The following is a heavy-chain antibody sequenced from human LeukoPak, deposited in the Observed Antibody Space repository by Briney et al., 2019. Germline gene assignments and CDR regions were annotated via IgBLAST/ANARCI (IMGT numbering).Heavy chain of an antibody. CDR2: IYYSVST. Sequence: KPSETLSLTCTVSGGSISSSRYSWGWIRQPPGKGLKWIGSIYYSVSTDDNPSLKSGVSIAEDTSKNQSSLKLSSVTAAATAVYYCARHGGSSSPVQHWGQGTLVTVSS. CDR1: GGSISSSRYS. J-gene: IGHJ1*01. CDR3: ARHGGSSSPVQH. D-gene: IGHD1-26*01. V-gene: IGHV4-39*01.